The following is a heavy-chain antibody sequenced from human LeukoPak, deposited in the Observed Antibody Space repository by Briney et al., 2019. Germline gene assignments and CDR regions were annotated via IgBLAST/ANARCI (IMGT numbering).Heavy chain of an antibody. J-gene: IGHJ4*02. CDR2: IKQGGSEK. D-gene: IGHD4-23*01. V-gene: IGHV3-7*05. CDR3: AREGQGYGGKDY. CDR1: GFTFSSHW. Sequence: GGALRLSCVASGFTFSSHWMTWVRQAPGKGLKWVANIKQGGSEKHYVDSVKGRFTISRDDAKNSLYLQMSSLRAEDTAVYYCAREGQGYGGKDYWGQGTRVTVSS.